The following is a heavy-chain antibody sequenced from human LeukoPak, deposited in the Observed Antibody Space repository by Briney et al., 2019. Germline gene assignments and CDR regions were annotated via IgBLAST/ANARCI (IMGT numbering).Heavy chain of an antibody. CDR1: GFTFSSYA. J-gene: IGHJ4*02. D-gene: IGHD3-22*01. Sequence: GGSLRLSCAASGFTFSSYAMSWVRQAPGKGLEWVSAISGSGGSTYYADSVKGRFTISRDNSKNTLYLQVNSLRAEDTALYYCAREVSEGFDFWGQGTLVTVSS. V-gene: IGHV3-23*01. CDR3: AREVSEGFDF. CDR2: ISGSGGST.